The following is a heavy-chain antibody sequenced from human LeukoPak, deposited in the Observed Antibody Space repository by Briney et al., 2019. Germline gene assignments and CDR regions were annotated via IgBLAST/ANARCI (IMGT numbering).Heavy chain of an antibody. J-gene: IGHJ4*02. Sequence: GGFLRLSCAASGFTFSSYAMSWVRLAPGKGPEWVSTISGSGGNTYYADSVKGRFTISRDNSKNTLFLQMNSLRAEDTAVYYCAEGSLGSWYFFDYWGQGTLVTVSS. CDR1: GFTFSSYA. CDR2: ISGSGGNT. CDR3: AEGSLGSWYFFDY. D-gene: IGHD6-13*01. V-gene: IGHV3-23*01.